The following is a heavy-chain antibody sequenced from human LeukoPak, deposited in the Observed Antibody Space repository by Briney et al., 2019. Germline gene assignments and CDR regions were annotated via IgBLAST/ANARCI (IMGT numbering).Heavy chain of an antibody. CDR2: INAGNGNT. D-gene: IGHD3-22*01. CDR1: VYTFTIYA. V-gene: IGHV1-3*01. CDR3: ARNVYYYDSSGSSDY. Sequence: GASVNLSCTASVYTFTIYAMHWGRQAPRQRLEWVGWINAGNGNTKYSQKFQGRVTITRDTSARTAYMELSSLRSEDTAVYYCARNVYYYDSSGSSDYWGQGTLVTVSS. J-gene: IGHJ4*02.